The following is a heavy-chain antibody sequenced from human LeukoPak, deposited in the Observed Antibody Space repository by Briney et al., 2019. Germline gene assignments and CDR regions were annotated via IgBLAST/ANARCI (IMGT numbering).Heavy chain of an antibody. J-gene: IGHJ6*03. CDR1: GGSISSYY. CDR2: IYYSGST. CDR3: ARVWRGYYYMDV. V-gene: IGHV4-59*01. Sequence: PSETLSLTCTASGGSISSYYWSWIRQPPGKGLEWIGYIYYSGSTNYNPSLKSRVTISVDTSKNQFSLKLSSVTAADTAVYYCARVWRGYYYMDVWGKGTTVTVSS.